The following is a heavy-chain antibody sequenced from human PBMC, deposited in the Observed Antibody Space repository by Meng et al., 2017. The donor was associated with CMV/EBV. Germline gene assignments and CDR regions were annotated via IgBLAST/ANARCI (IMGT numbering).Heavy chain of an antibody. CDR3: ARDAGHYDILTGYSY. CDR2: IYSSGST. V-gene: IGHV4-39*07. CDR1: GGSISSSSYY. D-gene: IGHD3-9*01. Sequence: QRQLQVPGPGLVKPSETLSLTCPVSGGSISSSSYYWGWIRQPPGKGLEWIGSIYSSGSTYYNPSLKSRVTISVDTSKNQFSLKLSSVTAADTAVYYCARDAGHYDILTGYSYWGQGTLVTVSS. J-gene: IGHJ4*02.